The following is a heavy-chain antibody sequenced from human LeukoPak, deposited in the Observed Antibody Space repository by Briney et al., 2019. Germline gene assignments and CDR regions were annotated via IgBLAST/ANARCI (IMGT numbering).Heavy chain of an antibody. Sequence: SETLSLTCTVSGGSISSYYWSWIRQPAGKGLEWIGRIYTSGSTNYNPSLKSRVTMSVDASKNQFSLKLSSVTAADTAVYYCARNPLIVVAWAAFDIWGQGTMVTVSS. J-gene: IGHJ3*02. CDR1: GGSISSYY. CDR3: ARNPLIVVAWAAFDI. V-gene: IGHV4-4*07. D-gene: IGHD3-22*01. CDR2: IYTSGST.